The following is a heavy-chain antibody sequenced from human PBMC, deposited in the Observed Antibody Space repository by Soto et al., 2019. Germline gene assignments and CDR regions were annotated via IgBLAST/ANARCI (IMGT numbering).Heavy chain of an antibody. D-gene: IGHD3-10*01. J-gene: IGHJ6*02. CDR3: ARYYGSGSYASGYYGMDV. CDR2: IIPIFGTA. Sequence: ASVKVSCKASGGTFSSYAISWVRQAPGQGLEWMGGIIPIFGTANYAQKFQGRVTITADESTSTAYMELSSLRSEDTAVYYCARYYGSGSYASGYYGMDVWGQGTTVTVSS. CDR1: GGTFSSYA. V-gene: IGHV1-69*13.